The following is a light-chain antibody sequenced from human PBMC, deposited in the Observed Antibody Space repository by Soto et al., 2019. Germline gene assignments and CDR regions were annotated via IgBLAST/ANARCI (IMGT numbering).Light chain of an antibody. CDR2: AAS. J-gene: IGKJ1*01. V-gene: IGKV1-39*01. CDR3: QQSYSTTWT. CDR1: QSISSY. Sequence: IQMTQSPSTLSGSLGDRVTITCRASQSISSYLNWYQQKPGKAPKLLIYAASSLQSGVPSRFSGSGSETDFTLTISSLQPEDFATYSCQQSYSTTWTFGQGTKVDIK.